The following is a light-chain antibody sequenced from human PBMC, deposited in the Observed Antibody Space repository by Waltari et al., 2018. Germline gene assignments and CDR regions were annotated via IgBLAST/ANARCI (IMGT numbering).Light chain of an antibody. CDR1: QTITHD. CDR3: QQTFSDPPHT. J-gene: IGKJ2*01. CDR2: GAS. V-gene: IGKV1-39*01. Sequence: IQMTQSPSSLSASVGDRVTITCRASQTITHDLNWYQQKPGKAPKLLIYGASSLQSGVPSRFSGSGSVTDFTLTISSLQPDDFATYYCQQTFSDPPHTFGQGTKLEIK.